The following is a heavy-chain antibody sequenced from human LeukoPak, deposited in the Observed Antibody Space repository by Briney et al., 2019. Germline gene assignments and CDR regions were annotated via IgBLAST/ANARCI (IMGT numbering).Heavy chain of an antibody. D-gene: IGHD1-20*01. J-gene: IGHJ5*02. Sequence: SQTVSLTCAISGDSVSSNSAAWNWIRQSPSRGLEWLGRTYYRSKWYNDCAVSVKSRITINPDTSKNQFSLQLNSVTPEDTAVYYCARGSRVITGTHTGGYWFDPWGQGTLVTVSS. CDR3: ARGSRVITGTHTGGYWFDP. CDR2: TYYRSKWYN. V-gene: IGHV6-1*01. CDR1: GDSVSSNSAA.